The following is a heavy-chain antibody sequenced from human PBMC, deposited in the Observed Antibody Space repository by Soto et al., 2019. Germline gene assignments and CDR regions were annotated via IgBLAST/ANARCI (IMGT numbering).Heavy chain of an antibody. V-gene: IGHV3-64*01. CDR3: ARDGRIAARYPYYYYYMDV. J-gene: IGHJ6*03. CDR1: GFTFSSYA. CDR2: ISSNGGST. Sequence: GGSLRLSCAASGFTFSSYAMHWVRQAPGKGLEYVSAISSNGGSTYYANSVKGRFTISRDNSKNTLYLQMGSLRAEDMAVYYCARDGRIAARYPYYYYYMDVWGKGTTVTVSS. D-gene: IGHD6-6*01.